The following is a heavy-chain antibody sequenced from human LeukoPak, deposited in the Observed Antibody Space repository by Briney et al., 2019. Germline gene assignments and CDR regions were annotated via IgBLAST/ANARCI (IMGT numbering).Heavy chain of an antibody. CDR1: GYTFISYG. D-gene: IGHD6-13*01. CDR2: ISAYNGNT. J-gene: IGHJ4*02. V-gene: IGHV1-18*01. Sequence: ASVKVSCKASGYTFISYGISWVRQAPGQGLEWMGWISAYNGNTNYAQKLQGRVTMTTDTSTSTAYMELRSLRSDDTAVYYCARTSTDYRYSSSLFDYWGQGTLVTVSS. CDR3: ARTSTDYRYSSSLFDY.